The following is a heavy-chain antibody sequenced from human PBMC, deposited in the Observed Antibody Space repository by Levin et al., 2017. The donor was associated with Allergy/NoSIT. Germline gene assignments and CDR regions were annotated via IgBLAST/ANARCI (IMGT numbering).Heavy chain of an antibody. CDR1: GYTFTSYG. D-gene: IGHD3-3*01. J-gene: IGHJ6*02. CDR2: ISAYNGNT. Sequence: ASVKVSCKASGYTFTSYGIGWVRQAPGQGLEWMGWISAYNGNTNYAQKLQGRVTMTTDTSTSTAYMELRSLRSDDTAVYYCARDSGDYDFWSGYYSGYYYYGMDVWGQGTTVTVSS. V-gene: IGHV1-18*01. CDR3: ARDSGDYDFWSGYYSGYYYYGMDV.